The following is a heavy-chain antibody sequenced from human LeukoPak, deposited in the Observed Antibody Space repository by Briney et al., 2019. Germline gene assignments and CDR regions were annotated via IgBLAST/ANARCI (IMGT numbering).Heavy chain of an antibody. J-gene: IGHJ5*02. CDR3: AKLSGSYYPDH. CDR2: TRNKTNSDIT. D-gene: IGHD1-26*01. CDR1: GFTFSDHY. Sequence: PGGSLRLSCAASGFTFSDHYMDWVRQAPGKGLEWVGRTRNKTNSDITQYAASVKGRFTISRDDSKNSLYLQMISLKTEDTAVYYCAKLSGSYYPDHWGQGTLVTVSS. V-gene: IGHV3-72*01.